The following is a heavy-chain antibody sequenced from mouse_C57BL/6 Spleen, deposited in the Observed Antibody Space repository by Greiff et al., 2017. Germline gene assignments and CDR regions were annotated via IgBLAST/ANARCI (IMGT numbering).Heavy chain of an antibody. Sequence: EVKVEESGEGLVKPGGSLKLSCAASGFTFSSYAMSWVRQTPEKRLEWVAYISSGGDYIYYADTVKGRFTISRDNARNTLYLQMSSLKSEDTAMYYCTRERLDYWGQGTTLTVSS. V-gene: IGHV5-9-1*02. J-gene: IGHJ2*01. CDR3: TRERLDY. D-gene: IGHD2-12*01. CDR2: ISSGGDYI. CDR1: GFTFSSYA.